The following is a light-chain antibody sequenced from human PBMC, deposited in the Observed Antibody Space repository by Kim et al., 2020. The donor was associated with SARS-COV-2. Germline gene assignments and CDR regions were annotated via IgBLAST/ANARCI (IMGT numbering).Light chain of an antibody. CDR2: GAS. CDR3: QQYGSSLSLT. V-gene: IGKV3-20*01. Sequence: EIVLTQSPGTLSLSPGERATLSCRASQSVSSSYLAWYQQKHGQAPRLLIYGASSRATGIPDRFSGSGSGTDFTLTISRLEPEDFAVYYCQQYGSSLSLTFGGGTKVDIK. CDR1: QSVSSSY. J-gene: IGKJ4*01.